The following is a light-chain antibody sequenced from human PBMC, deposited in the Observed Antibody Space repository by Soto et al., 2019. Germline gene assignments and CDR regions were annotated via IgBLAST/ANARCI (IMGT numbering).Light chain of an antibody. CDR2: KAS. CDR1: QTISSW. CDR3: QQYNDYRWT. J-gene: IGKJ1*01. V-gene: IGKV1-5*03. Sequence: DIQMTQSPSTLSGSVGDRVTITCRASQTISSWLAWYQQKPGKAPKLLIYKASTLKSGVPSRFSGSGSGTEFTLTITSLQPDDFATYYCQQYNDYRWTFGPGTKVDIK.